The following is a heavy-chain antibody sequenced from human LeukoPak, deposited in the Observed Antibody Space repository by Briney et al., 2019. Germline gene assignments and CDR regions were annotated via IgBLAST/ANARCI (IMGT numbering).Heavy chain of an antibody. J-gene: IGHJ3*02. CDR2: IYYSGST. V-gene: IGHV4-59*01. Sequence: SETLSLTCTVSGGSISSYYWSWIRQPPGKGLEWIGYIYYSGSTNYNPSLKSRVTISVDTSKNQFSLKLSSVTAADTAVYYCARLLSQLLWFGESPEAFDIWGQGTMVTVSS. D-gene: IGHD3-10*01. CDR1: GGSISSYY. CDR3: ARLLSQLLWFGESPEAFDI.